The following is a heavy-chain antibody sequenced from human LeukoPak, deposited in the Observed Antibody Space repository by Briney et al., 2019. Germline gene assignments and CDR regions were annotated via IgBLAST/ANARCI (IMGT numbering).Heavy chain of an antibody. CDR3: AKDPAGYCGVDCYSFVY. CDR1: GFTFSSYG. V-gene: IGHV3-30*02. CDR2: IRYDGSNK. D-gene: IGHD2-21*02. Sequence: GGSLRLSCAASGFTFSSYGMQWVRQAPGKGLEWVAFIRYDGSNKYYADSVKGRFTISRDNSKNTLYLQMNSLRAEDTAVYYCAKDPAGYCGVDCYSFVYWGQCTLVTVSS. J-gene: IGHJ4*02.